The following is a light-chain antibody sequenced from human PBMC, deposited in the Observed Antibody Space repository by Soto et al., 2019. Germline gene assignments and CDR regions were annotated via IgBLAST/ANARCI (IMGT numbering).Light chain of an antibody. CDR2: EVN. Sequence: QSVLTQPPSASGSPGQSVAISCTGTSSDVGGYNYVSWYQQHPGKAPKLMIYEVNKRPSGVPDRLSGSKSGNTASLTVSGLQAEDEADYYCGSYAGSSNVFGTGTKVTVL. J-gene: IGLJ1*01. CDR1: SSDVGGYNY. V-gene: IGLV2-8*01. CDR3: GSYAGSSNV.